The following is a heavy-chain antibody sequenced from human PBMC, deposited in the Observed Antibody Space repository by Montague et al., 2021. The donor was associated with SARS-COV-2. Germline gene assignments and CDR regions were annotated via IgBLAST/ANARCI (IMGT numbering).Heavy chain of an antibody. J-gene: IGHJ4*02. Sequence: SETLSLTCTVSGGSISSSSYYWGWIRQPPGKGLEWIGSIYYSGGTYYNPSLKSRVPISVGTSKNQFSLKLSSVTAADTAVYYCARSYSCSWQNDFWGQGTLVTVSS. V-gene: IGHV4-39*01. D-gene: IGHD6-13*01. CDR2: IYYSGGT. CDR1: GGSISSSSYY. CDR3: ARSYSCSWQNDF.